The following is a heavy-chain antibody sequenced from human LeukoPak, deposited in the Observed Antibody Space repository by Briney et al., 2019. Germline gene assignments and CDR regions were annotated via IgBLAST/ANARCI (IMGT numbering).Heavy chain of an antibody. V-gene: IGHV1-24*01. J-gene: IGHJ6*03. Sequence: ASVKVSCKVSGYTLTELSMHWVRQAPGKGLGWMGGFDPEDGETIYAQKFQGRVTMTEDTSTDTAYMELSSLRSEDTAVYYCATDSKGYCSGGSCYYYYYMDVWGKGTTVTVSS. CDR1: GYTLTELS. CDR2: FDPEDGET. D-gene: IGHD2-15*01. CDR3: ATDSKGYCSGGSCYYYYYMDV.